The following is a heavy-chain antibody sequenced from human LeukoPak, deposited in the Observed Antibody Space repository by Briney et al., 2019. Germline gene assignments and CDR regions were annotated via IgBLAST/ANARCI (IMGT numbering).Heavy chain of an antibody. CDR2: ISASGSNT. Sequence: PGGSLRLSCAASGFTFSNFWMHWVRQAPGKGLEWVSAISASGSNTYYGDSVKGRFTISRDNSKNTLYLHMNSLRAEDTAVYYCAKARNEYISDYWGQGTLVIVSS. D-gene: IGHD6-6*01. CDR3: AKARNEYISDY. J-gene: IGHJ4*02. V-gene: IGHV3-23*01. CDR1: GFTFSNFW.